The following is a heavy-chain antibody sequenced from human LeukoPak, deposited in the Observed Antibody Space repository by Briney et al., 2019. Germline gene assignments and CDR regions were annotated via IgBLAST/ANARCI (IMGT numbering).Heavy chain of an antibody. Sequence: GGSLRLSCAASGFKFSDYYMEWVRQAPGKGLEWVGLVKHKANSYTTEYAASVRGRFTISRDDSKNSLYLQMNSLKTEDTAVYFCTKFDYWGQGTLVTVSS. CDR1: GFKFSDYY. CDR3: TKFDY. J-gene: IGHJ4*02. V-gene: IGHV3-72*01. CDR2: VKHKANSYTT.